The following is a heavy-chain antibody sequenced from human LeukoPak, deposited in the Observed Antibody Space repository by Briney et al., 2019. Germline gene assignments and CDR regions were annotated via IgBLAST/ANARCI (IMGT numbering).Heavy chain of an antibody. Sequence: SETLSLTCTVSGGSISSSSYYWGWIRQPPGKGLEWIGSIHYSGSTYYNPSLKSRVNISGDTSRNQFSLKLSSVTAADTAVYYCARHKGSYYTAWGQGTLVTVSS. J-gene: IGHJ5*02. D-gene: IGHD1-26*01. CDR2: IHYSGST. CDR3: ARHKGSYYTA. CDR1: GGSISSSSYY. V-gene: IGHV4-39*01.